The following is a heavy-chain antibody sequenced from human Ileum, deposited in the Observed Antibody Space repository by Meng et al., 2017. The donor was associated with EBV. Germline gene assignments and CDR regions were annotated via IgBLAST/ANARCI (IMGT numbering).Heavy chain of an antibody. J-gene: IGHJ5*02. CDR1: GGSFSNYY. CDR3: ARYGTCGANSFYCFDP. D-gene: IGHD4-23*01. Sequence: QVQLQQWVAGLVKPSETLSLTCGVYGGSFSNYYWTWIRQPPGKGLEWIGEISHTGTTKYNPSLKNRVTISLDTSNNQFSLNLNSVTAADTALYYCARYGTCGANSFYCFDPWGQGTLVTVSS. V-gene: IGHV4-34*01. CDR2: ISHTGTT.